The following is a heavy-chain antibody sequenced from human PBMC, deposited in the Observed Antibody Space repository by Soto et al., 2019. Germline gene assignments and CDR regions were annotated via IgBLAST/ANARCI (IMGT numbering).Heavy chain of an antibody. J-gene: IGHJ4*02. CDR3: ARGGGSDSFDY. CDR2: INHLETT. CDR1: GASITFGGYS. Sequence: SDTLSLTCTVSGASITFGGYSWSWIRQTPGKGLEWIGYINHLETTFYNPSFESRLTLSIDRAKNQFSLKLHSMSAADRAVYFCARGGGSDSFDYWGQGILVTVSS. V-gene: IGHV4-30-2*01. D-gene: IGHD1-26*01.